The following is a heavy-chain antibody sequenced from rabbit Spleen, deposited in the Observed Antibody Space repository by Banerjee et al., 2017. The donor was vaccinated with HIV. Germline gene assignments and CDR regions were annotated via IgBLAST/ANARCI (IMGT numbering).Heavy chain of an antibody. CDR1: GVSFSVSSY. Sequence: EESGGDLVKPGASLTLTCIASGVSFSVSSYMCWVRQAPGKGLEWIACIDTGSSGFTYFASWAKGRFTISKTSSTTVTLQMTSLTAADTATYFCAREYVSGGNYCDVWGPGTLVTVS. CDR3: AREYVSGGNYCDV. V-gene: IGHV1S40*01. J-gene: IGHJ4*01. CDR2: IDTGSSGFT. D-gene: IGHD1-1*01.